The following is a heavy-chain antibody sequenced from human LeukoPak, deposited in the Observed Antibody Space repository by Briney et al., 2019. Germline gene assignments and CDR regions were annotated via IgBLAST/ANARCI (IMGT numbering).Heavy chain of an antibody. V-gene: IGHV5-51*01. CDR3: ARRSTTWAFDI. CDR2: IYPGDSDT. CDR1: GYSFTNYW. D-gene: IGHD2/OR15-2a*01. J-gene: IGHJ3*02. Sequence: GESLKISFKGSGYSFTNYWIGWVRQMPGKGLEWMGIIYPGDSDTRYSPSFQGQVTISADKSISTAYLQWSSLKASDTAMYYCARRSTTWAFDIWGQGTIVTVSS.